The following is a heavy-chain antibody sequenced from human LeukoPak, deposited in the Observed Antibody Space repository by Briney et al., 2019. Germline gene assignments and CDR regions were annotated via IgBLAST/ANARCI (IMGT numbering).Heavy chain of an antibody. Sequence: GGSLRLSCAASGFTVSSNYMSWVRQAPGKGLEWVSVIYSGGSTSYADSVKGRFTISRDNSKNTLYLQMNSLRAEDTAVYHCARVLYCSSTSCYGDLYYYYMDVWGKGTTVTISS. CDR2: IYSGGST. D-gene: IGHD2-2*01. CDR1: GFTVSSNY. V-gene: IGHV3-66*01. J-gene: IGHJ6*03. CDR3: ARVLYCSSTSCYGDLYYYYMDV.